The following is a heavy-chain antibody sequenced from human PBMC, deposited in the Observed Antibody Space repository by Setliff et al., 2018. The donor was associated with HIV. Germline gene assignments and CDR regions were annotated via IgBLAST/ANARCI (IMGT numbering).Heavy chain of an antibody. Sequence: SETLSLTCAVSGYSISSAFYWAWIRQAPGKGLEWIGTIYQSGTTFYNPSLKSRVTISVDTSKNHFSLNLRSMSAADTAVYYCARQIGGGHWALDYWGQGTLVTVSS. CDR1: GYSISSAFY. CDR2: IYQSGTT. D-gene: IGHD2-21*01. V-gene: IGHV4-38-2*01. J-gene: IGHJ4*02. CDR3: ARQIGGGHWALDY.